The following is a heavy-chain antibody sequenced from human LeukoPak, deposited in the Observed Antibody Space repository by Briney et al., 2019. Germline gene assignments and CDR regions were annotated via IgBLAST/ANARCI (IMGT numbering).Heavy chain of an antibody. CDR2: IKRKIEGETT. V-gene: IGHV3-15*01. D-gene: IGHD2-15*01. Sequence: GGSPRLSCTAYGFTFSNVWMTWVRQAPGKGLEWVGRIKRKIEGETTDYATPVKDRFTISRDDSRDTLYLQMNSLKTEATAIYYCTTSIDNDAFDIWGQGTMVTVSS. J-gene: IGHJ3*02. CDR3: TTSIDNDAFDI. CDR1: GFTFSNVW.